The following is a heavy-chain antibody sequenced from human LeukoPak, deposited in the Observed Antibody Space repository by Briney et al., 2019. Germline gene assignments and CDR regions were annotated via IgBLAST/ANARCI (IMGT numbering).Heavy chain of an antibody. CDR1: GGSISSSNYY. D-gene: IGHD3-10*01. CDR2: IYTSEST. CDR3: ARGLWFGDENPPYFDY. V-gene: IGHV4-61*02. Sequence: SETLSLTCTVSGGSISSSNYYWSWIRQPAGKGLKWIGRIYTSESTNYNPSLKSRVTISVDTSRNQFSLKLSSVTAADTAVYYCARGLWFGDENPPYFDYWGQGILVTVSS. J-gene: IGHJ4*02.